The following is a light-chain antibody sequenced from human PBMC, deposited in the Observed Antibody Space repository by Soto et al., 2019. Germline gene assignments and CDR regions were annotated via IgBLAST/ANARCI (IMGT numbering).Light chain of an antibody. Sequence: EIVMTHSPATLSVSPWEIATLSCRASQSVGGNLAWYQQKPGQAPRLLIYAASTRATGVPARFSGSGSGTEFTLTISSLQSEDFAAYYCQQYNNWPPWTFGQGTKVDIK. CDR1: QSVGGN. CDR3: QQYNNWPPWT. V-gene: IGKV3-15*01. J-gene: IGKJ1*01. CDR2: AAS.